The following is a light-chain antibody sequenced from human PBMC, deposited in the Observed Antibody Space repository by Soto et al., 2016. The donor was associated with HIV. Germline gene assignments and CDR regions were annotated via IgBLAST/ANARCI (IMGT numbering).Light chain of an antibody. V-gene: IGLV3-21*03. CDR1: NVGSKS. J-gene: IGLJ2*01. CDR2: DDS. CDR3: QVWDASTDLVV. Sequence: SYVLTQPPSLSVAPRKTARITCGGNNVGSKSVQWYQQKPGQAPVLVVYDDSDRPSGIPERSSGSNSGNTATLSISRVEAGDEADYYCQVWDASTDLVVFGGGTKLTVL.